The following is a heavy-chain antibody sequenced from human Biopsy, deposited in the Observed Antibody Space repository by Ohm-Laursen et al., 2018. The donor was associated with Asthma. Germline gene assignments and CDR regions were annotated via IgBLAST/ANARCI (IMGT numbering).Heavy chain of an antibody. J-gene: IGHJ4*02. V-gene: IGHV4-59*01. D-gene: IGHD2-15*01. CDR1: GVSIRSYY. CDR3: AGFCSGGNCPDH. Sequence: SETLSLTCTVSGVSIRSYYWTWIRQPPGKGLEWIGSTHYSGSTYSNPSLKSRVTISVDTSKKQISLRLSSVIAADTAVYYCAGFCSGGNCPDHWGQGTLVTVSS. CDR2: THYSGST.